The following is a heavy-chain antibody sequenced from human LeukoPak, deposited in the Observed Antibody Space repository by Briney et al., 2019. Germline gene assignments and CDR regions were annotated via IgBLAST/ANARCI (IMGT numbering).Heavy chain of an antibody. Sequence: SSETLSLTCTVSGGSISSSSYYWGWIRQPPGKGLEWIGSIYYSGSTYYNPSLESRVTISVDTSKNQFSLKLSSVTAADTAVYYCARQRYYYDSSGYSMGDYWGQGTLVTVSS. V-gene: IGHV4-39*01. D-gene: IGHD3-22*01. CDR3: ARQRYYYDSSGYSMGDY. CDR2: IYYSGST. CDR1: GGSISSSSYY. J-gene: IGHJ4*02.